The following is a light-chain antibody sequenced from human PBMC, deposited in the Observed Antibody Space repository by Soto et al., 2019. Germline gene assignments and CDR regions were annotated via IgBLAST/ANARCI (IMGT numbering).Light chain of an antibody. V-gene: IGKV1-5*01. CDR3: QQYNSYSPVT. CDR2: DAS. CDR1: QSISSW. Sequence: DIQMTQSPSTLSASVGDRVTITCRASQSISSWLAWYQQKPGKAPKLLIYDASSLESGFPSRFSGSGSGTEFILTISSLQLDDFATYYCQQYNSYSPVTFGGGTKVEIK. J-gene: IGKJ4*01.